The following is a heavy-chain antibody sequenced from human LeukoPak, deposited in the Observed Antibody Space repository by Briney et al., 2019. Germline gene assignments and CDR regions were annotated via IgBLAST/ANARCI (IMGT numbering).Heavy chain of an antibody. CDR2: IYPGDPDT. D-gene: IGHD2-21*01. CDR3: ARGGDTVQAWFDP. CDR1: GYSFTSYW. J-gene: IGHJ5*02. Sequence: GESLKISCEGSGYSFTSYWIGWVRQMPGKGLEWMGIIYPGDPDTRYSPSFQGQVTISADKSISTAYLQWSSLKASDTAMYYCARGGDTVQAWFDPWGQGTLVTVSS. V-gene: IGHV5-51*01.